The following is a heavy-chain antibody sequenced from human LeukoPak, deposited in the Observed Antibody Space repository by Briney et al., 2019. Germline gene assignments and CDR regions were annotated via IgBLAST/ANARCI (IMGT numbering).Heavy chain of an antibody. CDR3: TRLSRGTYGGDY. D-gene: IGHD1-26*01. CDR1: GLTFSDYW. CDR2: INQGGSDK. V-gene: IGHV3-7*03. J-gene: IGHJ4*02. Sequence: GGSLRLSCAASGLTFSDYWMTWVRQAPGKGLKWVANINQGGSDKYYVDCVKGRFTISRDNAKNSLYLQMNSLRVEDTAIYYCTRLSRGTYGGDYWGQGTLVTVSS.